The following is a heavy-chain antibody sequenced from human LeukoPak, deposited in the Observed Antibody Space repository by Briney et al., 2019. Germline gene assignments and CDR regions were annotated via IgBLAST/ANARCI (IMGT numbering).Heavy chain of an antibody. CDR2: IKQDGSEK. V-gene: IGHV3-7*01. Sequence: GGSLRLSCAASGFTVFNYWMSWVRQAPGKGLEWVANIKQDGSEKYYVDSVKGRFTISRDNAKNSLYLQMNSLRAEDTAVYYCARVDFDYWGQGTLVTVSS. CDR3: ARVDFDY. CDR1: GFTVFNYW. J-gene: IGHJ4*02.